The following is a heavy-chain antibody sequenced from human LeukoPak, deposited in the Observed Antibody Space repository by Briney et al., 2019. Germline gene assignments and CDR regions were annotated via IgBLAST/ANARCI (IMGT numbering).Heavy chain of an antibody. V-gene: IGHV4-30-4*08. J-gene: IGHJ4*02. CDR3: ARVPRDLYYFDY. CDR2: IHYSGST. CDR1: GGSITSGDYF. Sequence: PSQTLSLTCTVSGGSITSGDYFWSWIRQPPGKGLEWTGYIHYSGSTYYNPSLKSRVTISVDTSRNQFSLKLSSVTAADTAVYYCARVPRDLYYFDYWGQETLVTVSS.